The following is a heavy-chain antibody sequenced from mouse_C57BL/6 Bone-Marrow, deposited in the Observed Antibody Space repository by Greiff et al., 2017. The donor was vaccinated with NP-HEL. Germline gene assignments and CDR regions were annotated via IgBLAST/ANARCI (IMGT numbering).Heavy chain of an antibody. J-gene: IGHJ1*03. Sequence: VQLHQSGPELVKPGASVKISCKASGYTFTDYYMNWVKQSHGKSLEWIGDINPNNGGTSYNQKFKGKATLTVDKSSSTAYMELRSLTSEDSAVYYCADWYFDVWGTGTTVTVSS. CDR1: GYTFTDYY. CDR2: INPNNGGT. V-gene: IGHV1-26*01. CDR3: ADWYFDV.